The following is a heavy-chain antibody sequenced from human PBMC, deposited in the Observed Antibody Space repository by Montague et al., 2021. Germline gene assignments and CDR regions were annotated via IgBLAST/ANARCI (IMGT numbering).Heavy chain of an antibody. D-gene: IGHD5-24*01. CDR1: GDSVSSNDAT. J-gene: IGHJ5*02. CDR2: TYYRSKWYN. V-gene: IGHV6-1*01. CDR3: ARGWQKRFDP. Sequence: CPISGDSVSSNDATWNWIRQSPSRGREWLGRTYYRSKWYNEYAISVKGRITVNPDTSKNQFSLLLNSVTPEDTAVYYCARGWQKRFDPWGQGTLVTVSS.